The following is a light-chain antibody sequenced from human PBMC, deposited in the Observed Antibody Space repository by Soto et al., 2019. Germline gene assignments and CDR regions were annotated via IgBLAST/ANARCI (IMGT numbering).Light chain of an antibody. CDR1: SSDVGSYNL. J-gene: IGLJ1*01. CDR3: SSFTSRFTFV. Sequence: QSALTQPASVSGSPGQSITISCTGTSSDVGSYNLVSWYQQHPGKAPKLIIYEVTNRPSGVSDRFSGSKSGNTASLTISGLQAEDEADYYCSSFTSRFTFVFGTGTKVTV. CDR2: EVT. V-gene: IGLV2-14*02.